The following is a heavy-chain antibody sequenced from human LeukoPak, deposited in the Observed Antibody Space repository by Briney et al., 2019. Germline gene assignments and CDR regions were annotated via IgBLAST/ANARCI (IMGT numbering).Heavy chain of an antibody. Sequence: SETLSLTCAVSGGSISSGSYYWGWIRQPPGKGLEWIGSIYYTGSTYYNPSLKSRVTISVDTSKNQFSLNLSSVTAADTAVYYCARDRAAADLDYWGQGTLVTVSS. D-gene: IGHD6-13*01. V-gene: IGHV4-39*02. J-gene: IGHJ4*02. CDR2: IYYTGST. CDR3: ARDRAAADLDY. CDR1: GGSISSGSYY.